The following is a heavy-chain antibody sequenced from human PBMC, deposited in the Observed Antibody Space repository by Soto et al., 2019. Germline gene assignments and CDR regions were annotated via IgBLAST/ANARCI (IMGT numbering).Heavy chain of an antibody. CDR3: ARGGVTLLRTYYFDY. V-gene: IGHV3-64*01. CDR2: ISSNGGST. Sequence: GYLRLSCAASGFTFSSYAMHWVRQAPGKGLEYVSAISSNGGSTYYANSVKGRFTISRDNSKNTLYLQMGSLRAEDMAVYYCARGGVTLLRTYYFDYRDQGTLVTVSS. D-gene: IGHD3-16*01. J-gene: IGHJ4*02. CDR1: GFTFSSYA.